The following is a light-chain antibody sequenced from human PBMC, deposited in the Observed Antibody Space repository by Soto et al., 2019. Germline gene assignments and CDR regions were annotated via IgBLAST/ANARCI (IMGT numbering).Light chain of an antibody. CDR2: EVS. J-gene: IGLJ1*01. CDR1: SSDVGGYNY. V-gene: IGLV2-14*01. Sequence: QSALTQPASVSGSPGQSITISCTGTSSDVGGYNYVSWYQQHPGKAPKLMIYEVSNRPSGVSNRFSGSKSGNTASLTISGLQAEDDADYFCSSHTSSIIEYVFGTGTKLTVL. CDR3: SSHTSSIIEYV.